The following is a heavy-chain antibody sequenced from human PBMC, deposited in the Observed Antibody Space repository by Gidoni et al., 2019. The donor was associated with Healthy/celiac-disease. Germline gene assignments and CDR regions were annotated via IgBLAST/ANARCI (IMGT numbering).Heavy chain of an antibody. Sequence: EVQLLESGGGLVQPGGSLRLSCAASGFPFSSYAMSLVRQAPGKGLEWVSAISGSGGSTYYADSVKGRFTISRDNSKNTLYLQMNSLRAEDTAVYYCAKDTRPLRYFDWLLFSHWFDPWGQGTLVTVSS. V-gene: IGHV3-23*01. CDR2: ISGSGGST. D-gene: IGHD3-9*01. J-gene: IGHJ5*02. CDR1: GFPFSSYA. CDR3: AKDTRPLRYFDWLLFSHWFDP.